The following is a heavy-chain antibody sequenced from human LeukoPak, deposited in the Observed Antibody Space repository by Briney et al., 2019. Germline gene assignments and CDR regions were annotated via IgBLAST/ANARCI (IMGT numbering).Heavy chain of an antibody. CDR2: IIDSRGIT. CDR3: ARRLDSGNYFYY. V-gene: IGHV3-23*01. Sequence: PGGSLRLSCAPSGLTFSSDAMSSVRQAPGKGRKWLSTIIDSRGITYHADSVKARLTVSRDNSNNTLYLQMNSLRAEDTAVYYCARRLDSGNYFYYWGKGTLVTVSS. J-gene: IGHJ4*02. D-gene: IGHD3-10*01. CDR1: GLTFSSDA.